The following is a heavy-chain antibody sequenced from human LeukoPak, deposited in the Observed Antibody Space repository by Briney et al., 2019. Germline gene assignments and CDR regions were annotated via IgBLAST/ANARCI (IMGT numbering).Heavy chain of an antibody. V-gene: IGHV1-18*01. CDR1: GYTSTNYG. J-gene: IGHJ4*02. CDR3: ARDSWARAYDADY. Sequence: ASVTVSCKASGYTSTNYGISWVRQAPGQGLEWMGWISVDNGNTNYLQKFQDRVTLTTDTSTDTAYMELRSLRSDDTAVYYCARDSWARAYDADYWGQGTLVTVSS. CDR2: ISVDNGNT. D-gene: IGHD5-12*01.